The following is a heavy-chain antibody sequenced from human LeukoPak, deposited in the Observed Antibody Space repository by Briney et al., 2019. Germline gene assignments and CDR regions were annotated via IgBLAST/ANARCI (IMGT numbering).Heavy chain of an antibody. J-gene: IGHJ4*02. CDR1: GFSVSTKY. CDR2: ISESGDST. CDR3: VHGSSGSYLFDY. Sequence: PGGSLRLSCAASGFSVSTKYMNWVRQAPGKGLEWVSVISESGDSTYYADSVKGRFTISRDNSKNTLYLQMNSLRAEDTAVYYCVHGSSGSYLFDYWGQGTLVTVSS. V-gene: IGHV3-23*01. D-gene: IGHD1-26*01.